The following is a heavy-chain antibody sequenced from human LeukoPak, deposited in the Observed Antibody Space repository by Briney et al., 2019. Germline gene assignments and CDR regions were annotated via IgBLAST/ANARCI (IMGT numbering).Heavy chain of an antibody. D-gene: IGHD6-13*01. J-gene: IGHJ4*03. Sequence: ASVTVSCKASGYTFTSYYIHWVRQAPGQGLDWMGLINPTGGTTSYAQKFQGRVTMTRDMSTSTVYTELSSLRSEYTAVDYFARGASSSWYPDYFDYWGQGTLVTVSS. CDR1: GYTFTSYY. V-gene: IGHV1-46*01. CDR3: ARGASSSWYPDYFDY. CDR2: INPTGGTT.